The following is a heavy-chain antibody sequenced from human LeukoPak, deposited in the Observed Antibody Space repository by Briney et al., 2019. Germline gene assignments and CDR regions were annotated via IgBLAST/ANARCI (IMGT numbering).Heavy chain of an antibody. V-gene: IGHV1-46*01. D-gene: IGHD3-10*01. CDR3: AREKGRWFGELLRALDY. J-gene: IGHJ4*02. CDR2: INPSGGST. Sequence: GASVKVSCKASGYTFTSYYMHWVRQAPGQGLEWMGIINPSGGSTSYAQKFQGRVTMTRDTSTSTVYMELSRLRSDDTAVYYCAREKGRWFGELLRALDYWGQGTLVTVSS. CDR1: GYTFTSYY.